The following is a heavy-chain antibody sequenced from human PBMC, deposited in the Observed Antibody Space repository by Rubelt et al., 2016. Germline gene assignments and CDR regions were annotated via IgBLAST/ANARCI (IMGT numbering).Heavy chain of an antibody. CDR2: INHSGST. J-gene: IGHJ4*02. CDR1: GGSISSYY. CDR3: ASTRRKRRGMSGWQADDY. D-gene: IGHD6-19*01. Sequence: QLQLQESGPGLVKPSETLSLTCTVSGGSISSYYWSWIRQPPGKGLEWIGEINHSGSTNYNPSLKMRITISVERVKNQFSLKLSSVTAAETAVYYCASTRRKRRGMSGWQADDYWGQGTLVTVSS. V-gene: IGHV4-34*10.